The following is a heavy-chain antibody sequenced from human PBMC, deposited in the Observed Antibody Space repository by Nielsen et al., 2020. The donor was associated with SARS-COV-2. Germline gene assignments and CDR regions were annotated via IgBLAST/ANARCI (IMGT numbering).Heavy chain of an antibody. CDR1: GFTFSSYD. CDR2: IGTAGDP. Sequence: GGSLRLSCAASGFTFSSYDMHWVRQATGKGLEWVSAIGTAGDPYYPGSVKGRFTISRENAKNTVYLQMNSLKLGDTAVYFCARETIDHTSSFFDYWGQGTLVTVSS. V-gene: IGHV3-13*05. D-gene: IGHD2-2*01. CDR3: ARETIDHTSSFFDY. J-gene: IGHJ4*02.